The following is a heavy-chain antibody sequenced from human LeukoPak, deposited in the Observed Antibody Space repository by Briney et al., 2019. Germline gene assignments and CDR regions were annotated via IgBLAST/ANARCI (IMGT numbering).Heavy chain of an antibody. D-gene: IGHD4-23*01. CDR2: IYAGDSDT. Sequence: GEPLKISCTGSGYSFTSYSIGGVRQLPGKGLDWMGIIYAGDSDTTYSPSFQGQVTISADKSISTAYLQWSSLEASDTAMYYCARVGNSGGNYFDYWGQGTLVTVSS. CDR3: ARVGNSGGNYFDY. CDR1: GYSFTSYS. V-gene: IGHV5-51*01. J-gene: IGHJ4*02.